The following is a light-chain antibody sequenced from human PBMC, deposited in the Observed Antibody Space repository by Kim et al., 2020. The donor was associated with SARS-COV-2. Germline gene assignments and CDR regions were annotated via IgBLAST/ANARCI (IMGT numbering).Light chain of an antibody. J-gene: IGLJ1*01. CDR1: SGHSSYA. CDR3: QTWGTGIRV. CDR2: LNSDGSH. V-gene: IGLV4-69*01. Sequence: ASVKLTCTLSSGHSSYAIAWHQQQPGKGPRYLMKLNSDGSHSKGDGILDRFSGSSSGAERYLTISSLQSEDEADYYCQTWGTGIRVFGTGTKVTVL.